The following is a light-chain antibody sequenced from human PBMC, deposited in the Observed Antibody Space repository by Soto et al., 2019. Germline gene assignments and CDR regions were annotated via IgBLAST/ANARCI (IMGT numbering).Light chain of an antibody. CDR1: QSISSY. CDR2: AAS. CDR3: QPSYSTSALT. Sequence: DIQMTQSPSTLSASVGDRVTITFRSSQSISSYLNWYQQKPGKAPKLLIYAASSLQSGVPSRFSGSGSGTDFTLTISSLQPEDFATYYCQPSYSTSALTFGGGTKVDI. J-gene: IGKJ4*01. V-gene: IGKV1-39*01.